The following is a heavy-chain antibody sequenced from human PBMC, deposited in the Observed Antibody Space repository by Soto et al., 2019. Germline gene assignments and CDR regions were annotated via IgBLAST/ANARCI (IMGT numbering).Heavy chain of an antibody. CDR1: GFDFSDFH. J-gene: IGHJ4*02. CDR3: AANWNFGLNF. D-gene: IGHD1-1*01. CDR2: ISSSLGHT. V-gene: IGHV3-11*03. Sequence: GGSLRLSCVASGFDFSDFHISWVRQAPGKGLEWISYISSSLGHTDYAESVKGRFTISRDNAKSSVFLEVSDLRSDDTAGYYCAANWNFGLNFWGQGTLVTVSS.